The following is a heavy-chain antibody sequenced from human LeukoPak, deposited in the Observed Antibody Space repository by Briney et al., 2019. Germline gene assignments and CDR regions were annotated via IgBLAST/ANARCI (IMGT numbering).Heavy chain of an antibody. V-gene: IGHV4-39*01. J-gene: IGHJ5*02. D-gene: IGHD2-2*01. CDR3: ARGLGYCSSTSCSNWFDP. CDR1: GGSISSSSYY. CDR2: IYYSGST. Sequence: SETLSLTCTVSGGSISSSSYYWGWIRQPPGKGLEWIGSIYYSGSTYYNPSLKSRVTISVGTSKNQFSLKLSSVTAADTAVYYCARGLGYCSSTSCSNWFDPWGQGTLVTVSS.